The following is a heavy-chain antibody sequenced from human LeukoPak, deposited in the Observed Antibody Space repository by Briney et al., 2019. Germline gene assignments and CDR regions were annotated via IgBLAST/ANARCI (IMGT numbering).Heavy chain of an antibody. D-gene: IGHD3/OR15-3a*01. V-gene: IGHV4-38-2*02. Sequence: SETLSLTCTVSGYSISSGYYWGWIRQPPGKGLEWIGSIYHSGSTYYNPSLKSRVTISVDTSKNQFSLKVRSVTAADTAVYYCARQTGSGLFILPGGQGTLVTVSS. CDR1: GYSISSGYY. CDR2: IYHSGST. CDR3: ARQTGSGLFILP. J-gene: IGHJ4*02.